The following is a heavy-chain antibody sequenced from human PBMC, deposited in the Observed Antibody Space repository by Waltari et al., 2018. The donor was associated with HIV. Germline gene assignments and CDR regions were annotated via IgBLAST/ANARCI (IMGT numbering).Heavy chain of an antibody. CDR3: MRRDDCISGHCPFDY. CDR1: GGFISGSTYY. V-gene: IGHV4-39*01. Sequence: QLQLQESGPGLVRPSETLSLTCTVSGGFISGSTYYWGWIRQTPERGLEWSGSIKYNGKTFYKTSIKRRATMSIDTSKNQFSLRLNSLTAADTAVYYCMRRDDCISGHCPFDYWGQGILVTVSS. J-gene: IGHJ4*02. D-gene: IGHD2-15*01. CDR2: IKYNGKT.